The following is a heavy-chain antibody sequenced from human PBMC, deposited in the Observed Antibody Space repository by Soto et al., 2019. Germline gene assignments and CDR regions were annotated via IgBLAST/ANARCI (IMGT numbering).Heavy chain of an antibody. CDR1: GFTFSSYA. CDR3: ANDRLRTTVPTPSY. CDR2: ISGSGGST. J-gene: IGHJ4*02. D-gene: IGHD4-17*01. V-gene: IGHV3-23*01. Sequence: HPGGSLRLSCAASGFTFSSYAMSWVRQAPGKGLEWVSAISGSGGSTYYADSVKGRFTISRDNSKNTLYLQMNSLRAEDTAVYYCANDRLRTTVPTPSYWGQGTLVTVSS.